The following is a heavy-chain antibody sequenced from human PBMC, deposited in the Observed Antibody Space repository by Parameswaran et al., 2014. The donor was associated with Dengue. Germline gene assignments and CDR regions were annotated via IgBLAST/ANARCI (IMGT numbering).Heavy chain of an antibody. Sequence: VRQAPGKGLEWVSYISSSGSTIYYADSVKGRFTISRDNAKNSLYLQMNSLRAEDTAVYYCARYIAVAGRNWFDPWGQGTLVTVSS. CDR2: ISSSGSTI. D-gene: IGHD6-19*01. CDR3: ARYIAVAGRNWFDP. V-gene: IGHV3-48*03. J-gene: IGHJ5*02.